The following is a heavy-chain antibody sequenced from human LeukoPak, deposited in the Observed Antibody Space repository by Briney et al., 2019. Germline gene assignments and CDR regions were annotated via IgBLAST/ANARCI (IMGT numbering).Heavy chain of an antibody. CDR3: ARYRTVTTGNWFDP. D-gene: IGHD4-11*01. CDR2: IYYSGST. V-gene: IGHV4-59*01. Sequence: SETLSLTCTVSGGSISSYYWSWIRQPPGKGLGWIGYIYYSGSTNYNPSLKSRVTISVDTSKNQFSLKLSSVTAADTAVYYCARYRTVTTGNWFDPWGQGTLVTVSS. J-gene: IGHJ5*02. CDR1: GGSISSYY.